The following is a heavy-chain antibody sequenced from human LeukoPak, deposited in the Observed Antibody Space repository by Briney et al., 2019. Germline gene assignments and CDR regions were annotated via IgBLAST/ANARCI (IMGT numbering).Heavy chain of an antibody. CDR2: IIPILGIA. Sequence: VASVKVSCKASGGTFSSYAISWVRQAPGQGLEWMGRIIPILGIANYAQKFQGRVTITADKSTSTAYMELSSLRSEDTAVYYCARPTAAKGAFDIWGQGTMVTVSS. J-gene: IGHJ3*02. CDR3: ARPTAAKGAFDI. V-gene: IGHV1-69*04. CDR1: GGTFSSYA. D-gene: IGHD2-2*01.